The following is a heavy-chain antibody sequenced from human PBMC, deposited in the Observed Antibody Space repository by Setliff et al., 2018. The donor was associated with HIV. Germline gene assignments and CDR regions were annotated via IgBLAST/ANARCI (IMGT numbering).Heavy chain of an antibody. V-gene: IGHV4-59*11. CDR2: FYHTGST. CDR3: ARDQGLELRGDYYYYGMDV. Sequence: PSEILSLTCTVSGGSIRSHYWSWIRQPPGKGLEWIGSFYHTGSTHYNPSLKSRTTMSLDTSRNQVSLKLSSVSAADTAVYYCARDQGLELRGDYYYYGMDVWGQGTTVTVSS. D-gene: IGHD1-7*01. J-gene: IGHJ6*02. CDR1: GGSIRSHY.